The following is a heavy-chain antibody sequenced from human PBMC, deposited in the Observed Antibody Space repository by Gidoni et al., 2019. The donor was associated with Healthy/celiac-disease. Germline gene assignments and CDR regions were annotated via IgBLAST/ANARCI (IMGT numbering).Heavy chain of an antibody. V-gene: IGHV1-46*01. Sequence: QVQLVQSGDKVKNPGASVKVSCKASGYPFTSYYMHWVRQAPGKGLEWMGIINPSGGSTSYAQKFQGRVTMTRDTSTSTVYMELSSLRSEDTAVYYCARDFYGDPPGGYFQHWGQGTLVTVSS. CDR1: GYPFTSYY. D-gene: IGHD4-17*01. CDR2: INPSGGST. J-gene: IGHJ1*01. CDR3: ARDFYGDPPGGYFQH.